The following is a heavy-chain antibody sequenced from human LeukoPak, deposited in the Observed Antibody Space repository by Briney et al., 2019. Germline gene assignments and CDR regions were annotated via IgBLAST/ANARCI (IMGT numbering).Heavy chain of an antibody. D-gene: IGHD6-13*01. J-gene: IGHJ4*02. Sequence: SETLSLTCTVSGGSISSYYWSWIRQPPGKGLEWIGYIYYTGSTDCNPSLKSRVAISVDTSKNQFSLKLSSVTAADTAVYYCARGSKAAPGTFDYWGQGTLVTVSS. CDR1: GGSISSYY. CDR2: IYYTGST. V-gene: IGHV4-59*01. CDR3: ARGSKAAPGTFDY.